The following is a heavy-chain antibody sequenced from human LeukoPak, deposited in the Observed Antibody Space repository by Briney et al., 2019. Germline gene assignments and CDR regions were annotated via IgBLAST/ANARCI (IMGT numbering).Heavy chain of an antibody. J-gene: IGHJ5*02. D-gene: IGHD2/OR15-2a*01. CDR2: TYYSGST. V-gene: IGHV4-59*11. CDR3: ALRRLTSSQIIEDNWFGP. Sequence: SETLSLTCSVSGASTSSHYWNWIRQPPGKTLEWIGYTYYSGSTNYNPSLKSRVTLSVDTSKNQFSLKLTSVTAADTAVYYCALRRLTSSQIIEDNWFGPWGQGTLVTVSS. CDR1: GASTSSHY.